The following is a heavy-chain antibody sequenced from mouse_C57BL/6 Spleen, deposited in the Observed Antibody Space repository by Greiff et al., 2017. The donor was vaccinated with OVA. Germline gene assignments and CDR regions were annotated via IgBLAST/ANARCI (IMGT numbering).Heavy chain of an antibody. Sequence: VQLQQSGAELVRPGASVTLSCKASGYTFTDYEMHWVKQTPVHGLEWIGAIDPETGGTAYNQKFKGKAILTADKSSSTAYMELRSLTSEDSAVYYCTRDYGSSYVGNYAMDYWGQGTSVTVSS. J-gene: IGHJ4*01. D-gene: IGHD1-1*01. CDR3: TRDYGSSYVGNYAMDY. V-gene: IGHV1-15*01. CDR1: GYTFTDYE. CDR2: IDPETGGT.